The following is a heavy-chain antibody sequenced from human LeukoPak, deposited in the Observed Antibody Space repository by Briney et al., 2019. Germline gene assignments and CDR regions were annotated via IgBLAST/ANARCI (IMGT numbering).Heavy chain of an antibody. CDR1: GGSIKSNY. J-gene: IGHJ4*02. V-gene: IGHV4-59*12. Sequence: SETLSLTCTVSGGSIKSNYWSWIRQPPGKGLEWIGYGYYSGSTYYNPSLQSRVTISVDTSKNQFSLKLSSVTAADTAVYYCARFSGWFFYVDYWGQGTLVTVSS. D-gene: IGHD6-19*01. CDR3: ARFSGWFFYVDY. CDR2: GYYSGST.